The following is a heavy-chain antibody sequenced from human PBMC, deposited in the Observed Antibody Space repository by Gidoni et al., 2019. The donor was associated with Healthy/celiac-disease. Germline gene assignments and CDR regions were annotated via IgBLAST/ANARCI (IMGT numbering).Heavy chain of an antibody. Sequence: GYGLEWIGSIYYSGSTYYNPSLKSRVTISVDTSKNQFSLKLSSVTAADTAVYYCARPRGIAAAPFDYWGQGTLVTVSS. J-gene: IGHJ4*02. D-gene: IGHD6-13*01. V-gene: IGHV4-39*01. CDR3: ARPRGIAAAPFDY. CDR2: IYYSGST.